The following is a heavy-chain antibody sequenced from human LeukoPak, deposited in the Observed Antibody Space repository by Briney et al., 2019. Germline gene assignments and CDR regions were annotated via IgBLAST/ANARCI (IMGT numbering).Heavy chain of an antibody. CDR2: IHYSGRT. V-gene: IGHV4-39*01. Sequence: SETLSLTCTVSGGSISSGDYYWAWIRQPPGKGLEWIGTIHYSGRTYYNPSLKSRVTISVDTSKNQFSLKLTSVTAADTAVYYCARLENTAMVTGAFDIWGQGTMVTVSS. CDR1: GGSISSGDYY. D-gene: IGHD5-18*01. J-gene: IGHJ3*02. CDR3: ARLENTAMVTGAFDI.